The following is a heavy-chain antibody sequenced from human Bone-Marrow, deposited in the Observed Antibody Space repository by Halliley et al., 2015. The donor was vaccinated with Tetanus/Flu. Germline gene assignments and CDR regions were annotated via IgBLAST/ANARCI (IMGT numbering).Heavy chain of an antibody. Sequence: SLRLSCAASGFTFSAYTMTWVRQAPGKGLEWVSSITGSGSFIYYADSAKGRFTISRDNANSSLFLQLSNLSAEDTAVYYCANRHTTFYNWGQGVLVTVSS. V-gene: IGHV3-21*01. J-gene: IGHJ4*02. CDR2: ITGSGSFI. D-gene: IGHD1-26*01. CDR1: GFTFSAYT. CDR3: ANRHTTFYN.